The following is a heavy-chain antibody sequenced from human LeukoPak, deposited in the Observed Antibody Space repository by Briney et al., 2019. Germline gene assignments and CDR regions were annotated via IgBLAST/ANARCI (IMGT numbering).Heavy chain of an antibody. J-gene: IGHJ5*02. CDR3: ARGGLVVGVSNWFDP. V-gene: IGHV1-69*05. CDR1: GGTFSSYA. Sequence: ASVKVPCKASGGTFSSYAISWVRQAPGQGLEWMGRIIPIFGTANYAQKFQGRVTITTDESTSTAYMELSSLRSEDTAVYYCARGGLVVGVSNWFDPWGRGTLVTVSS. CDR2: IIPIFGTA. D-gene: IGHD2-2*01.